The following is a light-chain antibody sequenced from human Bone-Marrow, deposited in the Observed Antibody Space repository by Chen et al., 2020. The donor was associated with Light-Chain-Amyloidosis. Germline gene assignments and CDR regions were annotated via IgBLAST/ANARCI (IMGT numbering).Light chain of an antibody. J-gene: IGLJ3*02. CDR2: DDS. CDR3: QVWDRSSDRPV. V-gene: IGLV3-21*02. CDR1: NIGPTS. Sequence: SYVMTQPSSVSLAPGQTATIAWGGNNIGPTSVHWYQQTPGQAPLLVVYDDSGRPSGIPERLSGSNSGNTATLTISRVEAGDEADYYCQVWDRSSDRPVFGGGTKLTVL.